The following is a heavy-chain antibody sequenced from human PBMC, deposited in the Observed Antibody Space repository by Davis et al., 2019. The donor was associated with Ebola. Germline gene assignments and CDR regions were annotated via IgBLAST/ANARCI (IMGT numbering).Heavy chain of an antibody. Sequence: GESLKISCAASGCIFSTYNMNWVRQAPGRGLEWVSYISSGSGVTTYYADSVRGRFTISRHNSKNTLYLQMNSLRAEDTAVYYCARASDYSNYFYYFDYWGQGTLVTVSS. CDR3: ARASDYSNYFYYFDY. V-gene: IGHV3-48*01. CDR2: ISSGSGVTT. CDR1: GCIFSTYN. J-gene: IGHJ4*02. D-gene: IGHD4-11*01.